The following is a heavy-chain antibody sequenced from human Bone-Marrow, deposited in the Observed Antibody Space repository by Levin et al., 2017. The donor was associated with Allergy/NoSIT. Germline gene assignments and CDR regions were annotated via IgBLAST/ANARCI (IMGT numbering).Heavy chain of an antibody. Sequence: AASVKVSCKASGYTFTGYYMHWVRQAPGQGLEWMGRINPNSGGTNYAQKFQGRVTMTRDTSISTAYMELSRLRSDDTAVYYCASSVGYCSGGSCYRFDYWGQGTLVTVSS. J-gene: IGHJ4*02. V-gene: IGHV1-2*06. CDR2: INPNSGGT. D-gene: IGHD2-15*01. CDR1: GYTFTGYY. CDR3: ASSVGYCSGGSCYRFDY.